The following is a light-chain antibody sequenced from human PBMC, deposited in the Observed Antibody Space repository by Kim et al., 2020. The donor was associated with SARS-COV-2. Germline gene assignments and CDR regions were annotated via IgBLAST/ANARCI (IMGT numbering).Light chain of an antibody. CDR3: SSFTSSNTLVI. Sequence: QSALTQPASLSGSPGQSITVSCTGTNSDVGRYNYVSWYQQHPGKAPKLMIYGVNNRPSGVSNRFSGSKSGNTASLTISGLQAEDEAEYFCSSFTSSNTLVIFGGGTQLTVL. CDR2: GVN. V-gene: IGLV2-14*03. J-gene: IGLJ2*01. CDR1: NSDVGRYNY.